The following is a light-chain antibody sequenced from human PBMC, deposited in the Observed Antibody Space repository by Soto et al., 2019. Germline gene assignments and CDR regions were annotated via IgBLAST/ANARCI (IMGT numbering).Light chain of an antibody. CDR1: SSNIGAGYD. J-gene: IGLJ2*01. CDR3: QSYDSRLSGVV. Sequence: QSVLTQPPSVSGAPGQRVTISCTGSSSNIGAGYDVHWYQQLPGTAPKLLIYGNSNRPTGVPDRFSGSKSGTSASLAITGLQDEDEADYYCQSYDSRLSGVVFRGGTKLTVL. V-gene: IGLV1-40*01. CDR2: GNS.